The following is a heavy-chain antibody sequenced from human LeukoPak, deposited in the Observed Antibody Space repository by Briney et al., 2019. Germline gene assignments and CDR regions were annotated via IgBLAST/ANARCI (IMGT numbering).Heavy chain of an antibody. J-gene: IGHJ4*02. D-gene: IGHD6-19*01. CDR3: ARDAYLYPPTTYSSVDY. V-gene: IGHV3-7*01. CDR1: GFTFSSYW. Sequence: GGSLRLSCAASGFTFSSYWMSWVRQAPGKGLEWVANIKQDGSEKYYVDSVKGRFTISRDNAKNSLYLQMNSLRAEDTAVYYCARDAYLYPPTTYSSVDYWGQGALVTVSS. CDR2: IKQDGSEK.